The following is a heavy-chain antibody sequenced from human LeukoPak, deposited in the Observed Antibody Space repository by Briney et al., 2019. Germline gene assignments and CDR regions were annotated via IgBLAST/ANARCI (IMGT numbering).Heavy chain of an antibody. V-gene: IGHV1-2*02. CDR3: ARDAGSGGSFNFDY. J-gene: IGHJ4*02. CDR1: GYTFTDYY. D-gene: IGHD3-10*01. Sequence: GASVKVSCKASGYTFTDYYVQWVRQAPGQGLEWMGWINPNSGGTNYAQKFQGRVTMTRDTSISTACMELSRLRSDDTAVYYCARDAGSGGSFNFDYWGQGTLVTVSS. CDR2: INPNSGGT.